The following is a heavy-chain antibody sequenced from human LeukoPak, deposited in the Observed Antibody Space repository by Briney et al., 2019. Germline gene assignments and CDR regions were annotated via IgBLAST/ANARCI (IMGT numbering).Heavy chain of an antibody. J-gene: IGHJ4*02. D-gene: IGHD5-18*01. CDR3: ARGVDTAMAH. Sequence: GGSLRLSCAASGFTFSSYAMSWVRQAPGKGLEWASGISGSGGSTYYADSVKGRFTTSRDNSKNTLYLQMNSLRAEATAVYYCARGVDTAMAHWGQGTLVTVSS. CDR1: GFTFSSYA. CDR2: ISGSGGST. V-gene: IGHV3-23*01.